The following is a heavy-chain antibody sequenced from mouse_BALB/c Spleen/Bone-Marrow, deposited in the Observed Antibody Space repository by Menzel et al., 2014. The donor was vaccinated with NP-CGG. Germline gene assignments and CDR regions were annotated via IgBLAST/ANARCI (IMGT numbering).Heavy chain of an antibody. D-gene: IGHD4-1*01. CDR2: ISSGSRTI. J-gene: IGHJ2*01. CDR3: TRGGNWEDFDY. V-gene: IGHV5-17*02. CDR1: GFTFSSFG. Sequence: EVMLVESGGGLVQPGGSRKLSCAASGFTFSSFGMHWVRQAPEKGLEWVAYISSGSRTIYYADTVEGRFTISRDNPKNTLFLQMTGLRSEDTAMYYCTRGGNWEDFDYWGQGTTLTVSS.